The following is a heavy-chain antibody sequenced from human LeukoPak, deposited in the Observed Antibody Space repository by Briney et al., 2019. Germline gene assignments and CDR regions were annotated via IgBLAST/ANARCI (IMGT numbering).Heavy chain of an antibody. CDR3: ARGNHYYDSSAYLAWESFQH. V-gene: IGHV1-46*01. Sequence: ASVKVSCKASGYTFTSYYMHWVRQAPGQGLEWMGIINPSGGSTSYAQKFQGRVTMTRDTSTSTVYMELSSLRSEDTAVYYCARGNHYYDSSAYLAWESFQHWGQGTLVTVSS. J-gene: IGHJ1*01. CDR2: INPSGGST. D-gene: IGHD3-22*01. CDR1: GYTFTSYY.